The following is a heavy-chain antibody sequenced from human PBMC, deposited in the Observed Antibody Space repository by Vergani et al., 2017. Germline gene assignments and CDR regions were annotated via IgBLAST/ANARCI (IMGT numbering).Heavy chain of an antibody. CDR2: INHSGST. V-gene: IGHV4-34*01. J-gene: IGHJ4*02. D-gene: IGHD3/OR15-3a*01. CDR1: GGSFSGYY. CDR3: ARMGVCGEGDAFRIGYFVS. Sequence: QVQLQQWGAGLLKPSETLSLTCAVYGGSFSGYYWSWIRQPPGKGLEWIGEINHSGSTNYNPSLKSRVTRSVDTSKNQFSLKLNSVTAADTAMYYCARMGVCGEGDAFRIGYFVSWGPGILVTVSS.